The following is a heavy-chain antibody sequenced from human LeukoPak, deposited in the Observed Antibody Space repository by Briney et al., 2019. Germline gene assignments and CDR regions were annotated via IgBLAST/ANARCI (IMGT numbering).Heavy chain of an antibody. CDR2: IFPGGSV. D-gene: IGHD6-25*01. J-gene: IGHJ4*02. V-gene: IGHV4-61*02. CDR3: GFSEGDF. Sequence: SQTLSLTCTVSGGSISEGNHFWTWIRQPAGKGLEWIGRIFPGGSVSYNPSLESRLTLSIDTSKNQFSLELTSVTAADTAMYFCGFSEGDFWGQGALVAVSS. CDR1: GGSISEGNHF.